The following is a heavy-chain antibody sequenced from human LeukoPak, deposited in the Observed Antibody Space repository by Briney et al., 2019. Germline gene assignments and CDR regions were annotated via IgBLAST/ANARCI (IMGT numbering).Heavy chain of an antibody. J-gene: IGHJ2*01. Sequence: GESLRLSCAASGFTFSSYSMNWVRQAPGKGLEWVSYISSSSSTIYYADSVKGRFTISRDNAKNSLYLQMNSLRAEDTAVYYCARDRVAATPNWYFDLWGRGTLVTVSS. V-gene: IGHV3-48*04. CDR1: GFTFSSYS. D-gene: IGHD6-19*01. CDR3: ARDRVAATPNWYFDL. CDR2: ISSSSSTI.